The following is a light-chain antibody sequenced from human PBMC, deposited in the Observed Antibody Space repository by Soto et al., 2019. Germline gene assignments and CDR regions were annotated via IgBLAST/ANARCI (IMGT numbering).Light chain of an antibody. CDR3: QQLNGSPWT. CDR2: DAA. J-gene: IGKJ1*01. Sequence: IQLTQSPSSLSASVGDRVTITCRASPAIASFLALYQQKPGTAPKLLIYDAATLQSGVPSRFSGSRSGTEYTLTIGSLQPEDFATYYCQQLNGSPWTFGQGTKVDIK. V-gene: IGKV1-9*01. CDR1: PAIASF.